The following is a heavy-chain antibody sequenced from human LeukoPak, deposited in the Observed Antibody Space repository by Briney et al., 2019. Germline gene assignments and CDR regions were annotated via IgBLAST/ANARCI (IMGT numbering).Heavy chain of an antibody. J-gene: IGHJ6*02. CDR2: INEDGSVK. CDR3: ARGLYGMNV. CDR1: GFSFSSYW. V-gene: IGHV3-7*05. Sequence: PGGSLRLSCAASGFSFSSYWISCVRQVPGKGLEWVAHINEDGSVKNYADSVKGRFTISRDNSRNSLYLQMNSLRAEDTAVYFCARGLYGMNVWGQGTTVIVSS.